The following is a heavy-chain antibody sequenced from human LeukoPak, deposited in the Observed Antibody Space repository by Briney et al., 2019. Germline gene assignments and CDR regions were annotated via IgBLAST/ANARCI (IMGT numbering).Heavy chain of an antibody. Sequence: GGSLRLSCAASGFTFSSYSMNWVRQAPGKGLEWVSSISSSSSYIYYADSVKGRFTISRDNAKNSLYLQMNSLRAEDTALYYCARVPYSSRHIDYWGQGTLVTVSS. D-gene: IGHD6-13*01. CDR1: GFTFSSYS. CDR3: ARVPYSSRHIDY. V-gene: IGHV3-21*04. J-gene: IGHJ4*02. CDR2: ISSSSSYI.